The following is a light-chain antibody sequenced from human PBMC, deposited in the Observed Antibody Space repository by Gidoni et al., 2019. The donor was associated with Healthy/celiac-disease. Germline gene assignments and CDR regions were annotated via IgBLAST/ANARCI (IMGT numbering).Light chain of an antibody. CDR2: DVS. J-gene: IGLJ2*01. V-gene: IGLV2-14*03. Sequence: QSALTQPASVSGSPGQSITISCTGTSSDVGGYNYVSWYQQHPGKAPKLMIYDVSNRPSGVSNPFSGSKSGNTASLTLSWLQAEDEADYYCSSYTSSSTLLFGGGTKLTVL. CDR1: SSDVGGYNY. CDR3: SSYTSSSTLL.